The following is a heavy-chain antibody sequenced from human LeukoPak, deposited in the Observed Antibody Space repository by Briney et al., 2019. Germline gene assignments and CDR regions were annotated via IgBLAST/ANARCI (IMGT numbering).Heavy chain of an antibody. V-gene: IGHV3-7*01. CDR1: GFTFSSYW. J-gene: IGHJ3*02. Sequence: PGGSLRLSCAASGFTFSSYWMSWVRQAPGKGLEWVANIKQDGSEKYYVDSVKGRFTISRDNAKNSLYLQMNSLRAEDTAVYYCARVGSYDPYDAFDIWGQGTMVTVSS. D-gene: IGHD1-26*01. CDR2: IKQDGSEK. CDR3: ARVGSYDPYDAFDI.